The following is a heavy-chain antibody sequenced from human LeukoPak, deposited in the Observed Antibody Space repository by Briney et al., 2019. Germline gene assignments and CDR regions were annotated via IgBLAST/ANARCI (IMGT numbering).Heavy chain of an antibody. V-gene: IGHV3-48*02. CDR2: IGFTSTST. D-gene: IGHD4-17*01. CDR1: GFTFNFYS. CDR3: ARGQGAVTTVY. Sequence: GGSLRLSCAASGFTFNFYSMNWVRQAPGMGLECVAFIGFTSTSTKYRESVKGRFTVSRDNDRISLYLQMNDLRDEDTAVYYCARGQGAVTTVYWGQGTLVSVSS. J-gene: IGHJ4*02.